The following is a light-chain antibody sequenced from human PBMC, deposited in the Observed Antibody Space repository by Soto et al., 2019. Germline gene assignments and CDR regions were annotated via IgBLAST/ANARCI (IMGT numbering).Light chain of an antibody. CDR3: QSYDSTLRVL. Sequence: QSALTQPASVSGSPGQSITISCSGSSSDIGAYDYVSWYQQHPGKAPKLLIYEVTSRPSGVSHRFSGSKSGNTASLSISGLQLEDDADYYCQSYDSTLRVLFGGGTKLTVL. J-gene: IGLJ2*01. CDR2: EVT. V-gene: IGLV2-14*01. CDR1: SSDIGAYDY.